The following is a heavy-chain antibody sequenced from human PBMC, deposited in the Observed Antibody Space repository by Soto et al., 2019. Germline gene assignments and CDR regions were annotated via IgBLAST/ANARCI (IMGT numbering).Heavy chain of an antibody. CDR1: GDTFTDYY. Sequence: QVQLVQSGAEVKKPGASVKVSCKASGDTFTDYYIHWVRQAPGQGLEWMGTVNPSGGHTTYAQHFLGRKHMTRDTSTSTLYMELTSLTSEDTAIYYCARGGHVVVVTAALDCWGQGTLVTVSS. D-gene: IGHD2-21*02. V-gene: IGHV1-46*01. CDR2: VNPSGGHT. J-gene: IGHJ4*02. CDR3: ARGGHVVVVTAALDC.